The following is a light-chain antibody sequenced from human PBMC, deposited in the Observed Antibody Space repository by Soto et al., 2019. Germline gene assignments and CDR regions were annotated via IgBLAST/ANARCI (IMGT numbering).Light chain of an antibody. CDR2: KAS. CDR1: QSLVFKDGDSY. Sequence: EVVLTQSPLSLSVSLGQPASISCRSSQSLVFKDGDSYVSWLHQRPGQSPRLLIYKASNRDSEVPERFSGSGSGTDFTLKISSVQAEDAGVSFCLQGTFWAWAFGKGTKLEIK. V-gene: IGKV2-30*01. CDR3: LQGTFWAWA. J-gene: IGKJ1*01.